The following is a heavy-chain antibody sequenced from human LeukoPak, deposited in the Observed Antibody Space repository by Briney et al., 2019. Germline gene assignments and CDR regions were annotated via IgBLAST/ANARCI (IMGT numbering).Heavy chain of an antibody. Sequence: GESLKISCKGSGSIFTSYWIGWGRQLPGKGLEWMGIIYPGDSDTRYSPSFQGQVTISADKSISTAYLQWSSLKASDTAMYYCARLMVATGYNWFDPWGQGTLVTVSS. V-gene: IGHV5-51*01. CDR3: ARLMVATGYNWFDP. CDR1: GSIFTSYW. CDR2: IYPGDSDT. D-gene: IGHD5-12*01. J-gene: IGHJ5*02.